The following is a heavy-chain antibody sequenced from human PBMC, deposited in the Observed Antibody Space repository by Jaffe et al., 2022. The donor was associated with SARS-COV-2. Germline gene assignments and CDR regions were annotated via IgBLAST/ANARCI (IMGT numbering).Heavy chain of an antibody. CDR1: GFTFSSYA. CDR2: ISGSGGST. Sequence: EVQLLESGGGLVQPGGSLRLSCAASGFTFSSYAMSWVRQAPGKGLEWVSAISGSGGSTYYADSVKGRFTISRDNSKNTLYLQMNSLRAEDTAVYYCAKVVDPDSSGWYTLVGATDYWGQGTLVTVSS. J-gene: IGHJ4*02. D-gene: IGHD6-19*01. CDR3: AKVVDPDSSGWYTLVGATDY. V-gene: IGHV3-23*01.